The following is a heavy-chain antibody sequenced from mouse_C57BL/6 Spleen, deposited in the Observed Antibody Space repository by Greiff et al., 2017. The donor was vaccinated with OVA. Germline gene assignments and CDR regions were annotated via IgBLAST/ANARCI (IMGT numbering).Heavy chain of an antibody. CDR3: ARENDYAWFAY. D-gene: IGHD2-4*01. V-gene: IGHV1-55*01. CDR2: IYPGSGST. J-gene: IGHJ3*01. Sequence: QVHVKQSGAELVKPGASVKMSCKASGYTFTSYWITWVKQRPGQGLEWIGDIYPGSGSTNYNEKFKSKATLTVDTSSSTAYMQLSSLTSEDSAVYYCARENDYAWFAYWGQGTLVTVSA. CDR1: GYTFTSYW.